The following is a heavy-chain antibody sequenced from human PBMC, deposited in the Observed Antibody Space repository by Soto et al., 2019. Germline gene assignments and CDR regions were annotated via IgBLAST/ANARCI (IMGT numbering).Heavy chain of an antibody. D-gene: IGHD1-26*01. Sequence: QVQLQESGSGLVKPSQTLSLTCAVSGASFSSPPYSWNWIRQTPGKGLEWIGNMYHTGTTYYNPSLKSRVNMSLDRSNSQFSLSLNSVTAADTAVYFCARGTGAAYFDSWGQGTLVTVSS. CDR1: GASFSSPPYS. J-gene: IGHJ4*02. V-gene: IGHV4-30-2*01. CDR2: MYHTGTT. CDR3: ARGTGAAYFDS.